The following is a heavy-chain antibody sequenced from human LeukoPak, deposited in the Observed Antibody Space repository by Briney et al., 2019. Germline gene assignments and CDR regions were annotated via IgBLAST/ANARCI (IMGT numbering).Heavy chain of an antibody. CDR2: IIPIFGTA. CDR1: GDTFSSYA. D-gene: IGHD3-16*02. CDR3: ARVVGDYVWWSYRREKNWFDP. Sequence: SVKVSCKASGDTFSSYAISWARQAPGQGLEWMGGIIPIFGTANYAQKFQGRVTITADESTSTAYMELSSLRSEDTAVYYCARVVGDYVWWSYRREKNWFDPWGQGTLVTVSS. J-gene: IGHJ5*02. V-gene: IGHV1-69*01.